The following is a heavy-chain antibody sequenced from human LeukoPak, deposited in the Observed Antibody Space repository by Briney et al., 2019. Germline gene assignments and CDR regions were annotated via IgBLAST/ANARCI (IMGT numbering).Heavy chain of an antibody. CDR2: ISTGGDDT. J-gene: IGHJ5*02. CDR3: AKDLSYYGSGSYPNWFDP. CDR1: GFIFSDYT. V-gene: IGHV3-23*01. Sequence: GASLRLSCAASGFIFSDYTMSWVRQAPGKGLEWVSAISTGGDDTNYADSVKGRFTISRDNSKNTLYLQMNSLRAKDTAVYYCAKDLSYYGSGSYPNWFDPWGQGTLVTVSS. D-gene: IGHD3-10*01.